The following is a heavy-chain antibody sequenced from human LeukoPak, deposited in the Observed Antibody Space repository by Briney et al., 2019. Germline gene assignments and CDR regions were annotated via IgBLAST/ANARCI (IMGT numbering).Heavy chain of an antibody. CDR3: ARDVHGDYGSGWFDP. Sequence: ASVKVSCKTSGGTFNNSAISWVRQAPGQGLEWLGGIMPLFGTAGYAQKFQGRVTITKDESTRTVYLELTSLTSDDTAVYYCARDVHGDYGSGWFDPWGQGTLVSVSS. V-gene: IGHV1-69*05. CDR2: IMPLFGTA. D-gene: IGHD4-17*01. CDR1: GGTFNNSA. J-gene: IGHJ5*02.